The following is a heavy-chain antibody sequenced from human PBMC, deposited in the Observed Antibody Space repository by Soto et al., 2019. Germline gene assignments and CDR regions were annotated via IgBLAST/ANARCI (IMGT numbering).Heavy chain of an antibody. Sequence: QVQLVQSGAEVKKPGSSVKVSCKASGGTFSSYAISWVRQAPGQGLEWMGGIIPIFGTANYAQKFQGRVTITADESTSTTYMELSSLRSEDTAVYYCATLPAYSSGWYATDYWGQGTLVTVSS. CDR3: ATLPAYSSGWYATDY. V-gene: IGHV1-69*12. CDR1: GGTFSSYA. J-gene: IGHJ4*02. CDR2: IIPIFGTA. D-gene: IGHD6-19*01.